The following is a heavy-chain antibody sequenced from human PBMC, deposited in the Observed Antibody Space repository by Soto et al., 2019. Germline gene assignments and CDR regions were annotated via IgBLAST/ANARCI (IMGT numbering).Heavy chain of an antibody. Sequence: GESLKISCKGSGYSFTSYWIGWVRQMPGKGLECMGITYPGDSDTRYSPSFQGQVTISADKSINTAYLQWSSLKASDTAIYYCARPSDTRGWFDSWGQGTLVTVSS. CDR2: TYPGDSDT. V-gene: IGHV5-51*01. D-gene: IGHD2-2*01. J-gene: IGHJ5*01. CDR1: GYSFTSYW. CDR3: ARPSDTRGWFDS.